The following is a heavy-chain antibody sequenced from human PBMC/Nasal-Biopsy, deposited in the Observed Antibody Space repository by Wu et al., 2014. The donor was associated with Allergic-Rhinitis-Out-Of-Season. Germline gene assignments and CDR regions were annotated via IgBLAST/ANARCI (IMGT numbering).Heavy chain of an antibody. J-gene: IGHJ6*03. CDR2: IKQDGSEK. Sequence: LRLSCAASGFTFSSYGMHWVRQAPGKGLEWVANIKQDGSEKYYVDSVRGRFTISRDNAQNSLYLQMISLRAEDTAVYYCARVSNYHYYMDVWGKGTTVTVSS. CDR1: GFTFSSYG. V-gene: IGHV3-7*01. CDR3: ARVSNYHYYMDV.